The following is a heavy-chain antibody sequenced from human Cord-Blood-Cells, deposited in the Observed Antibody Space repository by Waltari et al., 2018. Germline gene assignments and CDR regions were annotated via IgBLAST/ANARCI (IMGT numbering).Heavy chain of an antibody. CDR3: TREGSGSYFY. V-gene: IGHV3-49*04. J-gene: IGHJ4*02. CDR2: IGSKAYGGKT. CDR1: GFNFGDYA. Sequence: EVQLVESGGGLVQPGRSLRLSCTASGFNFGDYAMSWVRQAPGKGLNWVGLIGSKAYGGKTEYAASVKGRFTSSRDDSKSIAYLQMNSLKTEDTAVHYCTREGSGSYFYWGQGTLVTVSS. D-gene: IGHD1-26*01.